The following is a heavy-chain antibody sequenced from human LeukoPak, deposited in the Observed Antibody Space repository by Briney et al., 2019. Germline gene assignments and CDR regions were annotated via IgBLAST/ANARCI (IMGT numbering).Heavy chain of an antibody. D-gene: IGHD6-13*01. Sequence: GGSLRLSCAASGFTFSSYGMHWVRQAPGKGLEWVAFIRYGGSNKYYADSVKGRFTISRDNSKNTLYLQMNSLRAEDTAVYYCAKGNGALTAAAGYYYYYYMDVWGKGTTVTVSS. V-gene: IGHV3-30*02. J-gene: IGHJ6*03. CDR1: GFTFSSYG. CDR3: AKGNGALTAAAGYYYYYYMDV. CDR2: IRYGGSNK.